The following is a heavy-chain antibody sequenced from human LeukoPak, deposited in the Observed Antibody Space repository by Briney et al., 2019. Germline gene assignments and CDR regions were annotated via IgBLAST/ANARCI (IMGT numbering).Heavy chain of an antibody. CDR3: ARHYGSGSYDYFRY. J-gene: IGHJ4*02. CDR2: IITLLGIA. D-gene: IGHD3-10*01. CDR1: GGTFSSYA. V-gene: IGHV1-69*04. Sequence: SVKVSCKASGGTFSSYAISWVRQAPGQRLEWMLSIITLLGIANYAQKFQDRVTITADKSTSTAHMELSILLSQTTAVYYCARHYGSGSYDYFRYWGKGTRVPVPS.